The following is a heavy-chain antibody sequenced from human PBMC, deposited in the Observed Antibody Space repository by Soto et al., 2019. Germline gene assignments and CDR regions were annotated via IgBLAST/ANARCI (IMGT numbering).Heavy chain of an antibody. CDR2: IDPSDSYT. V-gene: IGHV5-10-1*01. Sequence: PLLSLKISRKGSGYTFTTYGVSWVRQIPGKGLEWMGRIDPSDSYTTYSPSFQGHVTISVDKSIRTAYLQWSILKASDSAMYYFFFLERGSTWSFDPFDIWGQATMVTVSS. D-gene: IGHD6-13*01. CDR1: GYTFTTYG. J-gene: IGHJ3*02. CDR3: FFLERGSTWSFDPFDI.